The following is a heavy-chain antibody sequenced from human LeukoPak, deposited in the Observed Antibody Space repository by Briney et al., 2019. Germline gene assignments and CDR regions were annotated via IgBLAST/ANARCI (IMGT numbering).Heavy chain of an antibody. CDR2: ISYDGSNK. J-gene: IGHJ6*02. CDR3: AKSMGWNDWWGYYYGMDV. D-gene: IGHD1-1*01. V-gene: IGHV3-30*18. CDR1: GFTFSSYG. Sequence: PVRSLRLSCAASGFTFSSYGMHWVRQAPGKGLEWVAVISYDGSNKYYADSVKGRFTISRDNSKNTLYLQMNSLRAEDTAVYYCAKSMGWNDWWGYYYGMDVWGQGTTVTVSS.